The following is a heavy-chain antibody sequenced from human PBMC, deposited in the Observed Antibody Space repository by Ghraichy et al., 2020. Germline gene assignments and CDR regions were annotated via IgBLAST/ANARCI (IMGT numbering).Heavy chain of an antibody. CDR2: INHSGST. J-gene: IGHJ6*02. Sequence: SETLSLTCAVYGGSFSDHYWSWIRQPPGKGLEWIGEINHSGSTNHNPSLKSRVTISVDTSKNQFSLKLTSVTAADTALYYCARGGYGSPEYNFYGMDVWGQGTTVTVSS. CDR1: GGSFSDHY. D-gene: IGHD1-14*01. CDR3: ARGGYGSPEYNFYGMDV. V-gene: IGHV4-34*01.